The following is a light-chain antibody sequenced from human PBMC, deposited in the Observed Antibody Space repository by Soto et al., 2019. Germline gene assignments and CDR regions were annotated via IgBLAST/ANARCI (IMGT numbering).Light chain of an antibody. Sequence: QSVLTQPPSASGTPGQKVTISCSGGSSNIGSNYVYWYQQLPGTAPRLLMYRADQRPSGVPDRFSGSKSGTSASLAISGLRSEDEADYYCAAWDDTLSGLVFGGGTKLTVL. J-gene: IGLJ2*01. CDR2: RAD. CDR1: SSNIGSNY. CDR3: AAWDDTLSGLV. V-gene: IGLV1-47*01.